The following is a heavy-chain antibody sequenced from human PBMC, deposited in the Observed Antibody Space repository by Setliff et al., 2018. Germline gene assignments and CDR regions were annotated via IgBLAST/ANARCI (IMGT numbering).Heavy chain of an antibody. CDR3: ASLPYYDSSGYSLSYY. CDR2: IYYTGTT. CDR1: GGSVSSTSYY. J-gene: IGHJ4*02. V-gene: IGHV4-39*01. D-gene: IGHD3-22*01. Sequence: PSETLSLTCTVSGGSVSSTSYYWGWIRQPPGKGLEWIGTIYYTGTTYSSPSLKSRVTISVDTSKNQFSLKLTSVSAADTAVYYCASLPYYDSSGYSLSYYWGQGTLVTVSS.